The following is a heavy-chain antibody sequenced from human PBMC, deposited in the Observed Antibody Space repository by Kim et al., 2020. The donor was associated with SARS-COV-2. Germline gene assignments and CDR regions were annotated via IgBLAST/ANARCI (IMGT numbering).Heavy chain of an antibody. V-gene: IGHV3-23*01. CDR2: ISGMGGHT. J-gene: IGHJ6*03. CDR1: GFTFITYA. D-gene: IGHD2-15*01. Sequence: GGSLRLSCAASGFTFITYAMTWVRQAPGQGLEWVATISGMGGHTYYADSVKGRFTISRDNSKNTLFLDMNSLRVDDTAVFYCAKQYCTGGACYSYFYYYMDDWGRGTAVTVSS. CDR3: AKQYCTGGACYSYFYYYMDD.